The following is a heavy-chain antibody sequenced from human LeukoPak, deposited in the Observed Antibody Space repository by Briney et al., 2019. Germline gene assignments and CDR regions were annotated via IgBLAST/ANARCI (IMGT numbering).Heavy chain of an antibody. CDR2: IYPGDSDT. D-gene: IGHD3-22*01. CDR3: ARHEAQYYYDSSGYYFDY. J-gene: IGHJ4*02. CDR1: GYNFTSYW. Sequence: GESLKISCKGSGYNFTSYWIGWVRQMPGKGLEWMGIIYPGDSDTRYSPSFQGQVTISADKSISTAYLQWSSLKASDTAMYYCARHEAQYYYDSSGYYFDYWGQGTLVTVSS. V-gene: IGHV5-51*01.